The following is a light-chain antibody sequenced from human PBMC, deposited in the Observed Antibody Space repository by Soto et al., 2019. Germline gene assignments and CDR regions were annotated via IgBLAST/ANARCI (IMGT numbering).Light chain of an antibody. CDR2: EVS. CDR3: SSYASTTTRV. V-gene: IGLV2-14*03. J-gene: IGLJ1*01. Sequence: QSVLTQPACVSGSTGQSITISCTGTSSDVGGYNYVSWYQQHPGKGPKLMIYEVSNRPSGVSNRFSGSKSGNTATLTISGLQAEDEADYYCSSYASTTTRVFGTGTKVTVL. CDR1: SSDVGGYNY.